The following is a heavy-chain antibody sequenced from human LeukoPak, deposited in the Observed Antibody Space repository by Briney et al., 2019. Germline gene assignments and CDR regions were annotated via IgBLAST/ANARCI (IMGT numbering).Heavy chain of an antibody. D-gene: IGHD3-3*01. Sequence: ASVKVSCKASGYTFTTYAVHWVRQAPGQRLEWMGWINAGDGDTKYSQKFQGRVTMTTDTSTSTAYMEVRSLRSDDTAVYYCQRITIFGVIIDFDYWGQGSLVTVSS. J-gene: IGHJ4*02. CDR3: QRITIFGVIIDFDY. CDR2: INAGDGDT. CDR1: GYTFTTYA. V-gene: IGHV1-3*01.